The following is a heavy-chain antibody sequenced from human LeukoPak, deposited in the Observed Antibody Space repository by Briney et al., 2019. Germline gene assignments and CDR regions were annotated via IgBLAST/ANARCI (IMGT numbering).Heavy chain of an antibody. CDR3: ARESGSYGDLFDY. V-gene: IGHV3-30*04. CDR2: ISYDGSNK. Sequence: PGGSLRLSCAASGFTFSSYAMHWVRQAPGKGLEWVAVISYDGSNKYYADSVKGRFTISRDNSKNTLYLQMNSLRAEDTAVYYCARESGSYGDLFDYWGQGTLVAVSS. CDR1: GFTFSSYA. D-gene: IGHD1-26*01. J-gene: IGHJ4*02.